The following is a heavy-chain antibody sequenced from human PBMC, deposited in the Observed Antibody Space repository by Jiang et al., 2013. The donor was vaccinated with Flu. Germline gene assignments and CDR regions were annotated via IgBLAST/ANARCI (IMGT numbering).Heavy chain of an antibody. CDR3: ARDGSYYDSTGNFGF. Sequence: GSGLVKPSQTLSLTCTVSGGSIISGGFYWSWIRQRPGKGLEWLGYIYYTENTSYNPSLRSRVTISVDTSRNQFSLKLSSVTAADTAMYYCARDGSYYDSTGNFGFWGQGPWSPSP. CDR1: GGSIISGGFY. D-gene: IGHD3-22*01. J-gene: IGHJ1*01. CDR2: IYYTENT. V-gene: IGHV4-31*03.